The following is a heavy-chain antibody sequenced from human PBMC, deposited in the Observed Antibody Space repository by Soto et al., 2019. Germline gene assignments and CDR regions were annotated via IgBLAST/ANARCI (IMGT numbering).Heavy chain of an antibody. J-gene: IGHJ6*02. CDR2: IYYSGST. D-gene: IGHD3-3*01. CDR3: AREGTPYYDFWSGMGGMDV. Sequence: SETLSLTCTVSGGSISSYYWSWIRQPPGKGLEWIGYIYYSGSTNYNPSLKGRVTISVDTSKNQFSLKLSSVTAADTAVYYCAREGTPYYDFWSGMGGMDVWGQGTTVTVSS. CDR1: GGSISSYY. V-gene: IGHV4-59*01.